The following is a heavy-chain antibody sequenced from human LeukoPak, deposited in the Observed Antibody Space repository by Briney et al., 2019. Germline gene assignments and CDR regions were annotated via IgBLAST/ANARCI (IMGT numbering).Heavy chain of an antibody. J-gene: IGHJ4*02. D-gene: IGHD1-26*01. V-gene: IGHV3-15*01. CDR2: IKSKSDGGTT. CDR1: GFTFSDAW. CDR3: TTRGGSFSIFDY. Sequence: GGSLRLSCAASGFTFSDAWMSWVRQAPGKGLEWVGRIKSKSDGGTTDYAAPVKGRFTISRDDSKNTLSLQLNSLKTEDTAVYYCTTRGGSFSIFDYWGQGTLVTVSS.